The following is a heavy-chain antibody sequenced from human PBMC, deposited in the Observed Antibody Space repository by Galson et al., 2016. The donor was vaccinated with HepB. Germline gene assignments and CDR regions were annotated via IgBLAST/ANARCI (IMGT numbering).Heavy chain of an antibody. CDR1: GGSISRSSDY. J-gene: IGHJ4*02. V-gene: IGHV4-39*06. CDR3: ARAVWLPLSGMDV. Sequence: ETLSLTCSVSGGSISRSSDYWGWIRQHPGKGLEWIGTIYYSGSTYYNPSLNSRVTISVDTSKNQFPLKVSSVTAADTAVYYCARAVWLPLSGMDVWGQGTLVTVSS. D-gene: IGHD3-10*01. CDR2: IYYSGST.